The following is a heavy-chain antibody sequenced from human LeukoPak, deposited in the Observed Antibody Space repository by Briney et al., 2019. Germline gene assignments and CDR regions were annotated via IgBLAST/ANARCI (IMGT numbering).Heavy chain of an antibody. D-gene: IGHD2/OR15-2a*01. CDR1: GYIFSDYY. CDR3: ARGIYSYSTPLDN. CDR2: INPNSGAT. J-gene: IGHJ4*02. V-gene: IGHV1-2*07. Sequence: ASVKVSCKASGYIFSDYYMHWVRQAPGQGLEWMGWINPNSGATYYAHKFQGRVAMTRDRTISTVYMELSSLGSDDTAVYYCARGIYSYSTPLDNWGQGTLVTVSS.